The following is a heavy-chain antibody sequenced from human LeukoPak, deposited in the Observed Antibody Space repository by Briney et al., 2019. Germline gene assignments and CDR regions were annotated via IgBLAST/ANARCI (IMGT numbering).Heavy chain of an antibody. CDR2: FIPIFGKA. CDR3: ASPSGWCGELSPYYYGMDV. D-gene: IGHD3-10*01. Sequence: ASVTVSCKASGGTFSSYAIGWVRQAPGRGLGWMGGFIPIFGKANYAQKFQGRVTINADKSTSTAYMELSSLRSEDTAVYYCASPSGWCGELSPYYYGMDVWGKGTTVSVPS. J-gene: IGHJ6*04. CDR1: GGTFSSYA. V-gene: IGHV1-69*06.